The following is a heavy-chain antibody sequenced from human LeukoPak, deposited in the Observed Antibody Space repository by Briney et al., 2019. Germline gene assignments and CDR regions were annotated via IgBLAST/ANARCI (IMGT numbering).Heavy chain of an antibody. D-gene: IGHD4-17*01. J-gene: IGHJ5*02. CDR3: ARHDYGDYVLSP. CDR2: IYYSGST. Sequence: SETLSLTCTVSGGSISGFYWSWIRQPPGKGLEWIGYIYYSGSTNYNPSLKSRVTISVDTSKNQFSLKLSSVTAADTAVYYCARHDYGDYVLSPWGQGTLVTVSS. CDR1: GGSISGFY. V-gene: IGHV4-59*08.